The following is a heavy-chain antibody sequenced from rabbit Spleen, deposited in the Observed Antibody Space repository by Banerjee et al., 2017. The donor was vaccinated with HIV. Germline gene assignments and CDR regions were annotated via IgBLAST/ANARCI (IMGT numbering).Heavy chain of an antibody. V-gene: IGHV1S45*01. CDR3: ARDTASSFSSYGMDL. CDR2: IDAGSSGFT. J-gene: IGHJ6*01. D-gene: IGHD8-1*01. Sequence: QEQLVESGGDLVKPGASLTLTCTASGVSFSFSSYMCWVRQAPGKGLEWIACIDAGSSGFTYFATWAKGRFTISKTSSTTVTLQMTRLTAADTATYFCARDTASSFSSYGMDLWGQGTLVTVS. CDR1: GVSFSFSSY.